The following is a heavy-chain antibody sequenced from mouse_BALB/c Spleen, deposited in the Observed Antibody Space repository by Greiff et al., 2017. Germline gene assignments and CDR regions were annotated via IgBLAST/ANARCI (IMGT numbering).Heavy chain of an antibody. D-gene: IGHD2-2*01. V-gene: IGHV5-6-3*01. J-gene: IGHJ2*01. CDR3: ARRGLRVYYFDY. CDR2: INSNGGST. CDR1: GFTFSSYG. Sequence: EVMLVESGGGLVQPGGSLKLSCAASGFTFSSYGMSWVRQTPDKRLELVATINSNGGSTYYPDSVKGRFTISRDNAKNTLYLQMSSLKSEDTAMYYCARRGLRVYYFDYWGQGTTLTVSS.